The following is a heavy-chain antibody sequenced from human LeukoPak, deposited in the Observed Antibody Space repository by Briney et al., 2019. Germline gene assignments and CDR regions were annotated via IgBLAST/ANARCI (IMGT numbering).Heavy chain of an antibody. J-gene: IGHJ4*02. Sequence: PGGSLRLYCAASGFTFTNAWMNWVRQAPGKGLEWVGRIKSKADGETIDYAAPVKGRFTFSRDDSKNMLYLQMNSLKSEDTAVYYCSTLTSRGLSDSWGQGTLVTVSS. D-gene: IGHD1-20*01. CDR1: GFTFTNAW. V-gene: IGHV3-15*07. CDR2: IKSKADGETI. CDR3: STLTSRGLSDS.